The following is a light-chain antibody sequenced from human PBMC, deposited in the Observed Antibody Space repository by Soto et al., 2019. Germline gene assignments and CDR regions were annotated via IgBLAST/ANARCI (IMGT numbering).Light chain of an antibody. CDR3: QQYGNSRT. CDR2: AAS. V-gene: IGKV1-27*01. CDR1: QGISSY. J-gene: IGKJ1*01. Sequence: IRMTQSPSSLSASTGDRVTITCRASQGISSYLAWYQQRPGKVPRLLIYAASTLQSGVPSRFSGSGSGTDFTLTISRLEPEDFAVYYCQQYGNSRTFGQGTKVDIK.